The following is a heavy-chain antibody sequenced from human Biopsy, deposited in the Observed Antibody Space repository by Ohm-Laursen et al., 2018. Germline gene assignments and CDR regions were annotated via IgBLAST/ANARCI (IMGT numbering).Heavy chain of an antibody. CDR2: IYWNNDK. Sequence: TQTLTLTCTFSGLSLSISGAGVAWIRQPPGKALEWLAIIYWNNDKHFSPSLRNRLTITKDTSRNQVVLTVTNMDPVDTATYSCAHARGYSYGYSYFDYWGQGTLVTISS. J-gene: IGHJ4*02. CDR3: AHARGYSYGYSYFDY. D-gene: IGHD5-18*01. CDR1: GLSLSISGAG. V-gene: IGHV2-5*01.